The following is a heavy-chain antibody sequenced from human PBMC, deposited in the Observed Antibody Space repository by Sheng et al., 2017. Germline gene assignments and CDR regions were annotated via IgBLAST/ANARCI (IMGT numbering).Heavy chain of an antibody. J-gene: IGHJ2*01. D-gene: IGHD2-15*01. V-gene: IGHV3-33*01. CDR2: IYYDGSNK. Sequence: QVQLVESGGGVVQPGRSLRLSCAASGFSFGGYGMHWVRQAPGKGLEWVALIYYDGSNKYYSDSVKGRFTISRDNSKNALYLQMNSLRAEDTALYYCARDILLGRMSHNWYL. CDR3: ARDILLGRMSHNWYL. CDR1: GFSFGGYG.